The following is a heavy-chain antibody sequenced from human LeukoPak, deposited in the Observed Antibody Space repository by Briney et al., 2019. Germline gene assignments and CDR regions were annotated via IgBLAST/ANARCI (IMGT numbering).Heavy chain of an antibody. CDR1: GGTFSSYA. CDR2: IIPIFGTA. D-gene: IGHD4-11*01. Sequence: GASVKVSCKASGGTFSSYAISWVRQAPGQGLEWMGGIIPIFGTANYAQKFQGRVTITADESTSTAYMELSSLRSEDTAVYYCAGVTTFVGYDWYYFDYWGQGTLVTVSS. J-gene: IGHJ4*02. CDR3: AGVTTFVGYDWYYFDY. V-gene: IGHV1-69*13.